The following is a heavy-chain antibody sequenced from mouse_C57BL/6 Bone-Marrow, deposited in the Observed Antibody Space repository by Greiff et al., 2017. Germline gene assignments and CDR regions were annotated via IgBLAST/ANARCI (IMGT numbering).Heavy chain of an antibody. J-gene: IGHJ2*01. V-gene: IGHV14-4*01. CDR2: IDPENGDT. CDR1: GFNIKDDY. CDR3: TTSNYFDY. Sequence: EVQLVESGAELVRPGASVKLSCTASGFNIKDDYMHWVKQRPEQGLEWIGWIDPENGDTEYASKFQGKATITADTSSNTAYLQLSSLTSEDPAVYYCTTSNYFDYWGQGTTLTVSS. D-gene: IGHD5-1*01.